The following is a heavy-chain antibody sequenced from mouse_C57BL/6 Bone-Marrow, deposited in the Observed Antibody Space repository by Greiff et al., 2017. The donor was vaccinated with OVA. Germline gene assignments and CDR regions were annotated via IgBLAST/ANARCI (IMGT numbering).Heavy chain of an antibody. CDR1: GYSITSGYY. D-gene: IGHD2-3*01. J-gene: IGHJ4*01. V-gene: IGHV3-6*01. Sequence: EVKLMESGPGLVKPSQSLSLTCSVTGYSITSGYYWNWIRQFPGNKLEWMGYISYDGSNNYNPSLKNRISITRDTSKNQFFLKLNSVTTEDTATYYCARDHDGYYAYYAMDYWGQGTSVTVSS. CDR2: ISYDGSN. CDR3: ARDHDGYYAYYAMDY.